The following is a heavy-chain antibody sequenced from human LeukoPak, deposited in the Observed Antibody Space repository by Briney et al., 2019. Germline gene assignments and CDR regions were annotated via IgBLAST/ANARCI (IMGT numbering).Heavy chain of an antibody. Sequence: GGSLRLSGAASGFTFSTYAMSWVRQAPGKGLEWVSAIVGGGGNTFYADPVKGRFTISRDNSQNTLYLQMNSLRAEDTAVYYCAKGCFSSSCSDSRWFDPWGLGTLVTVSS. CDR1: GFTFSTYA. CDR3: AKGCFSSSCSDSRWFDP. V-gene: IGHV3-23*01. CDR2: IVGGGGNT. D-gene: IGHD2-2*01. J-gene: IGHJ5*02.